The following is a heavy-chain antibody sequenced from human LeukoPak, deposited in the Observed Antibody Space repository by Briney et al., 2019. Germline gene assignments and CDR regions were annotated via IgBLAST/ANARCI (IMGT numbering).Heavy chain of an antibody. Sequence: PSETLSLTCAVYGGSFSGYYWSWIRQPPGKGLEWIGEINHSGSTNYNPSLKSRVTISVDTSKNQISLKLSSVTAADTAVYYCARVEWDAFDIWGQGTMVTVSS. CDR3: ARVEWDAFDI. CDR2: INHSGST. D-gene: IGHD3-3*01. V-gene: IGHV4-34*01. J-gene: IGHJ3*02. CDR1: GGSFSGYY.